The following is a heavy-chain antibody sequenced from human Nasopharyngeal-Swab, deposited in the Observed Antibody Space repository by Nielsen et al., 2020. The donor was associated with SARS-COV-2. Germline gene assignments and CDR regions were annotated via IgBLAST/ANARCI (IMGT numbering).Heavy chain of an antibody. V-gene: IGHV4-59*08. J-gene: IGHJ4*02. CDR2: VYYTGGT. D-gene: IGHD2-15*01. Sequence: SETLSLTCTVSGGSINDYYWNWIRQPPGKGLEWVGYVYYTGGTSYNPSLKGRVTISLDTSEKQFSLRLTSVTPAETAIYYCARMDAATDFWGQGTLVTVSS. CDR1: GGSINDYY. CDR3: ARMDAATDF.